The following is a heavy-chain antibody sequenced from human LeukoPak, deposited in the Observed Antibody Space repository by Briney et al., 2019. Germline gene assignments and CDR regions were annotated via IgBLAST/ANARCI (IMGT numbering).Heavy chain of an antibody. Sequence: GGSLRLSCAASGFTFSSYGMHWVRQAPGKGLEWVAVISYDGSNKYYADSVKGRFTISRDNSKNTLYLQMNSLRAEDTAVYYCARVTGDYYDSSGYYGTFDYWGQGTLVTVSS. CDR3: ARVTGDYYDSSGYYGTFDY. V-gene: IGHV3-30*03. CDR2: ISYDGSNK. D-gene: IGHD3-22*01. CDR1: GFTFSSYG. J-gene: IGHJ4*02.